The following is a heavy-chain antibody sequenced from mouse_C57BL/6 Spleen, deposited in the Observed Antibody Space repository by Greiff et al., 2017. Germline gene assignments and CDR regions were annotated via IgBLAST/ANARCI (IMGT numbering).Heavy chain of an antibody. Sequence: VQLQESGPGLVQPSQSLYISCTVSGFSLTSYGVHWVRQSPGKGLEWLGVIWRGGSTDYYAAFISRLSISKDNSKSQVFFKMNSRQADDTAIYYCASNGKGTTVAYWYCDVWGRETTVTVSS. D-gene: IGHD1-1*01. CDR3: ASNGKGTTVAYWYCDV. V-gene: IGHV2-2*01. CDR1: GFSLTSYG. J-gene: IGHJ1*03. CDR2: IWRGGST.